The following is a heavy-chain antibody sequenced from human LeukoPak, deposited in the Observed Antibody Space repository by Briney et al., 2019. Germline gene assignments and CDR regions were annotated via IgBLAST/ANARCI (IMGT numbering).Heavy chain of an antibody. Sequence: SQTLSLTCAISGDSVFSNSSWNWIRQSPSRGLEWLGRTYYRSKWYNDYGVSVKSRININPDTSKNHFSLHLSSATPEDSALYYCVRGGQGDGHSADEGFDIWGQGTMVTVS. CDR2: TYYRSKWYN. CDR3: VRGGQGDGHSADEGFDI. V-gene: IGHV6-1*01. D-gene: IGHD5-18*01. J-gene: IGHJ3*02. CDR1: GDSVFSNSS.